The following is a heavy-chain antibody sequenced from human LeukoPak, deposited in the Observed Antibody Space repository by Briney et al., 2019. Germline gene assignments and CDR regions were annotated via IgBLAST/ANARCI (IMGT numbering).Heavy chain of an antibody. CDR2: INHSGST. D-gene: IGHD4-23*01. CDR3: ERGRGLRWSSWFDP. CDR1: GGSFSGYY. Sequence: SETLSLTCAVDGGSFSGYYWSWIRQPPGKGREWIGEINHSGSTNYNPSLKSRVTISVDTSKNQFSLKLSSVTAAATAVYYCERGRGLRWSSWFDPWGQGTLVTVSS. J-gene: IGHJ5*02. V-gene: IGHV4-34*01.